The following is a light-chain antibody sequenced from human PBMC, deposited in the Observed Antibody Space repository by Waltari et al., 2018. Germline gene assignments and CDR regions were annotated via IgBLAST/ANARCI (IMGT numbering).Light chain of an antibody. CDR3: MILYNRAVV. CDR1: SDINIGTYK. CDR2: YRSDSEN. V-gene: IGLV5-45*01. J-gene: IGLJ2*01. Sequence: QAVLTQPAFLSASPGASASLTCTARSDINIGTYKIYWYKKRPGSPPQFLLKYRSDSENQKGSGVPSRFSGSKDISANAGILLISGLQSEDEADYYCMILYNRAVVFGGGTKLTVL.